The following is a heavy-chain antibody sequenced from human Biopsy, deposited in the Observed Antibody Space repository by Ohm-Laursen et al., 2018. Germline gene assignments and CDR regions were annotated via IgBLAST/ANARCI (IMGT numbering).Heavy chain of an antibody. J-gene: IGHJ4*02. CDR1: GGSISNNNYY. CDR2: IFYRGST. D-gene: IGHD5-12*01. Sequence: SETLSLTCNVSGGSISNNNYYWGWIRQPPGKGLEWIGSIFYRGSTHYKPSLKSRVNISVDTSKNQFSLKLNSVTAADTAVYYCARLGSGDYFPTFFDFWGQGALVTVSS. CDR3: ARLGSGDYFPTFFDF. V-gene: IGHV4-39*01.